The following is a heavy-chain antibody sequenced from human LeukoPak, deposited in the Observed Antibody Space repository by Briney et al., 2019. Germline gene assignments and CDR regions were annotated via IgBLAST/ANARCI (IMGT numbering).Heavy chain of an antibody. CDR1: GYTFASYG. CDR2: ISAYNGNT. V-gene: IGHV1-18*01. Sequence: ASVKVFCKASGYTFASYGISWVRQAPGQGLEWMGWISAYNGNTNYAQKLQGRVTMTTDTSTSTAYMELRSLRSDDTAVYYCARDDRLNSGWFDYYYYYGMDVWGQGTTVTVSS. CDR3: ARDDRLNSGWFDYYYYYGMDV. J-gene: IGHJ6*02. D-gene: IGHD6-19*01.